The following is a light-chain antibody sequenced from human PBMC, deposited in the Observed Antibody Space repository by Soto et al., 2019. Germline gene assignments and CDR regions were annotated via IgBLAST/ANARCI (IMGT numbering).Light chain of an antibody. CDR3: QQYGSPGT. CDR1: QSVSSN. CDR2: AAS. V-gene: IGKV3-20*01. Sequence: EIVLTKSPATLSLSPGERATLSCRASQSVSSNLAWYQQTPGQAARLPIDAASNSATGTPDRFSGSGCGTDFTLIISRLEPEDCAVYYCQQYGSPGTFGQGAKVDI. J-gene: IGKJ1*01.